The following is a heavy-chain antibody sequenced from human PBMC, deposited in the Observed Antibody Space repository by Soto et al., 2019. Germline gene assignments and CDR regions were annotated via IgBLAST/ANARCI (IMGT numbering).Heavy chain of an antibody. Sequence: KPSETLSLTGAIYDGSFSVYSWIWIRQSPGEGLEWIGEINHSGSTNYNPSLKSRVTMSVDASKNQFSLKLSSVTAADTAVYYCARDSTRRGACDIWGQGTTVTVS. CDR3: ARDSTRRGACDI. CDR2: INHSGST. J-gene: IGHJ3*02. D-gene: IGHD4-4*01. V-gene: IGHV4-34*01. CDR1: DGSFSVYS.